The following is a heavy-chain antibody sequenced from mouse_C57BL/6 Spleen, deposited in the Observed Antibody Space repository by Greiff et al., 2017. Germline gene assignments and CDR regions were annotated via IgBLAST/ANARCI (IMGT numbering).Heavy chain of an antibody. CDR3: AKANWDVYFDY. Sequence: EVKLVESGGGLVKPGGSLKLSCAASGFTFSDYGMHWVRQAPEKGLEWVAYISSGSSTIYYADTVKGRFTISRDNAKNTLFLQMTSLRSEDTAMYYCAKANWDVYFDYWGQGTTLTVSS. CDR1: GFTFSDYG. D-gene: IGHD4-1*01. CDR2: ISSGSSTI. J-gene: IGHJ2*01. V-gene: IGHV5-17*01.